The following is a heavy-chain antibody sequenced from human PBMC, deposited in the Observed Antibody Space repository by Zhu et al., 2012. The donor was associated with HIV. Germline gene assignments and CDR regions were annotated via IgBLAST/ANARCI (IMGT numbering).Heavy chain of an antibody. CDR3: ARGDNYYASGSPAKGRYFQY. D-gene: IGHD3-10*01. J-gene: IGHJ1*01. CDR2: INHSGSV. CDR1: GGSFSGFY. Sequence: QVQLQQWGAGLLKPSETLSLTCAVYGGSFSGFYWSWIRQPPGKGLEWIGEINHSGSVNYNPSLKSRVTISVVTSKNQFSLKLSSVTAADTALYYCARGDNYYASGSPAKGRYFQYWGQGTLVTVSS. V-gene: IGHV4-34*01.